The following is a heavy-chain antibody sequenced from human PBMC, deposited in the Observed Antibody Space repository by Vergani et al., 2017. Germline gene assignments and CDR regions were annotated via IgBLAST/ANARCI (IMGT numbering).Heavy chain of an antibody. CDR2: ISPDGSAT. CDR1: GFSLSRFW. CDR3: AREYSSTSGRAFDF. J-gene: IGHJ3*01. D-gene: IGHD2-2*01. Sequence: EVQLVESGGGLVQPGGSLRLSCAASGFSLSRFWMSWVRQAREKGLEWVAHISPDGSATSYVDSVKGRFTISRDNTKNSLYLQMDSVRAEDTAVYYCAREYSSTSGRAFDFWGQGTKVTVSS. V-gene: IGHV3-7*01.